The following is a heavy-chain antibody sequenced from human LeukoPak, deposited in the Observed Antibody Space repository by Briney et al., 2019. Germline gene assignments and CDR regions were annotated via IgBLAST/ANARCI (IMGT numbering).Heavy chain of an antibody. J-gene: IGHJ6*02. D-gene: IGHD2-15*01. CDR2: IYSGGST. CDR3: ARVQGYCSGGSCYSYYYYGMDV. CDR1: GFTVSSNY. Sequence: GGSLRLSCAASGFTVSSNYMSWVRQAPGKGLEWVSVIYSGGSTYYADSVKGRSTISRDNSKNTLYLQMNSLRAEDTAVYYCARVQGYCSGGSCYSYYYYGMDVWGQGTTVTVSS. V-gene: IGHV3-66*01.